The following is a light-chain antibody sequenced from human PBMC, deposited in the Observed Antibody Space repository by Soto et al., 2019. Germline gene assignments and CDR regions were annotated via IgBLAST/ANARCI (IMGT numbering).Light chain of an antibody. CDR3: QQYGSSPFT. CDR2: GAS. CDR1: QSVSSSY. Sequence: EIVLTQSPGTLSLSPGERATLSCRASQSVSSSYLAWYQQKPGQAPRLLNYGASRRATGIPDRFSGSWSGTDFTLTISRLEPEDFAVYYCQQYGSSPFTFGPGTNVDIK. J-gene: IGKJ3*01. V-gene: IGKV3-20*01.